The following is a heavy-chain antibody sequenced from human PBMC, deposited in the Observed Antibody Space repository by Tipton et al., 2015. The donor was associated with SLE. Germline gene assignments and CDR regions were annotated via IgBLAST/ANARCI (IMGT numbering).Heavy chain of an antibody. CDR3: ARVRSSTSCSDY. J-gene: IGHJ4*02. Sequence: LRLSCTVSGGSISSSSYYWGWIRQPPGKGLEWIGSIYYSGSTYYNPSLKSRVTISVDTSKNQFSLKLSSVTAADTAVYYCARVRSSTSCSDYWGQGTLVTVSS. D-gene: IGHD2-2*01. CDR1: GGSISSSSYY. CDR2: IYYSGST. V-gene: IGHV4-39*07.